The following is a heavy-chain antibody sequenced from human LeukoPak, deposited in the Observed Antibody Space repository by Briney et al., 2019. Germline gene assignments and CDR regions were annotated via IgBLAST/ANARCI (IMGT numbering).Heavy chain of an antibody. D-gene: IGHD1-26*01. CDR1: GFTFSSYG. Sequence: GGSLRLSCAASGFTFSSYGMHWVRQAPGKGLEWVAVISYDGSNKYYADSVKGRFTISRDNSKNTLYLQMNSLRAEDTAVYYCAKGPHRSGSYYYYYYGMDVWGQGTTVTVSS. CDR2: ISYDGSNK. J-gene: IGHJ6*02. V-gene: IGHV3-30*18. CDR3: AKGPHRSGSYYYYYYGMDV.